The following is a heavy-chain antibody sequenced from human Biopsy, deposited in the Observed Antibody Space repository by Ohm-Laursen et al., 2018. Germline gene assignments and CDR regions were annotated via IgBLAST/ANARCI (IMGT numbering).Heavy chain of an antibody. J-gene: IGHJ4*02. CDR2: ISSSSGTR. CDR3: TNHYCGGITCLMNF. CDR1: GFTFATYG. D-gene: IGHD2-21*01. Sequence: SLRLSCAASGFTFATYGMSWVRQAPGKGLEWISYISSSSGTRYHADSVNGRFNISRDNAKNSLYLQMNSLRAEDTAVYFCTNHYCGGITCLMNFWGQGTLVTASS. V-gene: IGHV3-48*01.